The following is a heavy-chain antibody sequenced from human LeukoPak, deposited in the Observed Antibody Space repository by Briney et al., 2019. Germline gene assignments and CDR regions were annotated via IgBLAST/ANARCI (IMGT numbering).Heavy chain of an antibody. CDR2: IYYSGST. V-gene: IGHV4-59*01. Sequence: PSETLSLTCTVSGGSISSYYWSWIRQPPGKGLEWIGYIYYSGSTNYNPSLKSRVTISVDTSKNQFSLKLSSVTAADTAVYYCARAHHYGDYGGTYYFDYWGQGTLVTVSS. J-gene: IGHJ4*02. CDR1: GGSISSYY. CDR3: ARAHHYGDYGGTYYFDY. D-gene: IGHD4-17*01.